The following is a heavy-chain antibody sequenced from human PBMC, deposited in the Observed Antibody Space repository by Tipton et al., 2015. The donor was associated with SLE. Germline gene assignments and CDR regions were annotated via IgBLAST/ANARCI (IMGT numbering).Heavy chain of an antibody. Sequence: SLRLSCAASGFTFSSYWMHWVRPAPGKGLVWVSRINSGGTYATYADSVKGRFTSSRDNAKNSLYLQMNYLGAEDTAVYYCGRDTTYKIDYWGQGTLVTVSS. V-gene: IGHV3-74*01. CDR1: GFTFSSYW. D-gene: IGHD1-1*01. CDR3: GRDTTYKIDY. J-gene: IGHJ4*02. CDR2: INSGGTYA.